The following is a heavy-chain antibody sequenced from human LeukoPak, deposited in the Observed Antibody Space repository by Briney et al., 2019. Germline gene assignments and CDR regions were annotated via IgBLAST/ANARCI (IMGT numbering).Heavy chain of an antibody. CDR3: ARAAPYYDFWSGYTSPGYYYGMDV. V-gene: IGHV1-8*02. J-gene: IGHJ6*02. D-gene: IGHD3-3*01. CDR2: MNPNSGNT. CDR1: GYTFTSYD. Sequence: ASVKVSCKASGYTFTSYDINWVRQATGQGLEWMGWMNPNSGNTGYAQKFQGRVTMTRNTSISTAYMELSSLRSEDTAVYYCARAAPYYDFWSGYTSPGYYYGMDVWGQGTTVTVSS.